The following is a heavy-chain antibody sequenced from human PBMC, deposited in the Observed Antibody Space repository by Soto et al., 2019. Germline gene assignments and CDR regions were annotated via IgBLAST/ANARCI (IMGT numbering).Heavy chain of an antibody. Sequence: QVQLVESGGGLVKPGGSLRLSCATSGFTFSDYYMSWIRQAPGQGLEWVSYIGTRGNTKYYADSVRGRFTISRDNAKNSLYLQMNSLRADDTAVYYCARDGTEYYGEYYDYWGQGIPVTVSS. CDR1: GFTFSDYY. J-gene: IGHJ4*02. CDR2: IGTRGNTK. V-gene: IGHV3-11*01. D-gene: IGHD4-17*01. CDR3: ARDGTEYYGEYYDY.